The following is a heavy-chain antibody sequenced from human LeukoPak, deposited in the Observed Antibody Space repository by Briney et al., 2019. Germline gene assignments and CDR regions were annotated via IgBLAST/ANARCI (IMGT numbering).Heavy chain of an antibody. CDR1: GFTFSDYY. Sequence: GGSLRLSCAASGFTFSDYYMYWIRQAPGKGLEWVAYISGVSTTIYYADSLKGRFTISRDNAKNSLYLQMNSLRAEDTAVYYCARDSGRRGYNYNFWGQGTLVTVSP. V-gene: IGHV3-11*01. J-gene: IGHJ4*02. CDR2: ISGVSTTI. CDR3: ARDSGRRGYNYNF. D-gene: IGHD5-18*01.